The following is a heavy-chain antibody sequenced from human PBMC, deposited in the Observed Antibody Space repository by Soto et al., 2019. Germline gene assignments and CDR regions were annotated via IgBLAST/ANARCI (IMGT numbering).Heavy chain of an antibody. CDR1: GFTFSSYA. Sequence: GGSLRLSCAASGFTFSSYAVSWVRQAPGKGLEWVSTISGSGGVTYYADSVKGRFTISRDNSKNTLYLQMYSLRAEDTAVYYCAKSHRGNGKSNTVFGYWGQGTLVTVSS. J-gene: IGHJ4*02. CDR2: ISGSGGVT. CDR3: AKSHRGNGKSNTVFGY. V-gene: IGHV3-23*01. D-gene: IGHD1-1*01.